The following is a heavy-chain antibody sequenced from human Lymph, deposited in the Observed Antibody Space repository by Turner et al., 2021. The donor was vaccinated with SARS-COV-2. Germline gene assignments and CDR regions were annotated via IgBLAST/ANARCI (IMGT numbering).Heavy chain of an antibody. V-gene: IGHV3-9*01. J-gene: IGHJ4*02. D-gene: IGHD6-19*01. CDR2: INWSGGSI. CDR1: GFTFDDYA. CDR3: AKDLAGTYYSSFDY. Sequence: EVQLVESGGCLVQPCTSLRLSCAASGFTFDDYAMHWVRQAPGKGLEWVSGINWSGGSIAYADSVKGRFTISRDNPKNSLYMQMNSLRAEDTAFYYCAKDLAGTYYSSFDYWGQGTLVTVSS.